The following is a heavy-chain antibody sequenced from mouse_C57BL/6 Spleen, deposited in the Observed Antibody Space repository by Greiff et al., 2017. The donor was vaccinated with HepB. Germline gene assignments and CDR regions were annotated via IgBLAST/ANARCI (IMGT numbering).Heavy chain of an antibody. CDR2: IDPSDSYT. CDR1: GYTFTSYW. Sequence: VQLQQPGAELVRPGTSVKLSCKASGYTFTSYWMHWVKQRPGQGLEWIGVIDPSDSYTNYNQKFKGKATLTVDTSSSTAYMQLSSLTSEDSAVYYCARRGRQGRYFDYWGQGTTLTVSS. CDR3: ARRGRQGRYFDY. V-gene: IGHV1-59*01. J-gene: IGHJ2*01.